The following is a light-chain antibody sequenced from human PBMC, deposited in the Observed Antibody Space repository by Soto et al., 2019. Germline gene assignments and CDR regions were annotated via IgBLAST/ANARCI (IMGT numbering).Light chain of an antibody. J-gene: IGKJ1*01. V-gene: IGKV3-20*01. CDR3: QQYGSSPPT. CDR1: QSISRY. Sequence: EIVLTQSPGTLSLSPGERTTLSCRASQSISRYLAWYQQKPGQGPRLLIYGASSRAPGTPDRFSGSGSGTDFTLTINRLEPEDFELYYCQQYGSSPPTFGKGTKV. CDR2: GAS.